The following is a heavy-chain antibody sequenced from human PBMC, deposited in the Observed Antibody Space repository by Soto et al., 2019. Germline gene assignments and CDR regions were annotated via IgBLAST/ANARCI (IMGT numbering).Heavy chain of an antibody. Sequence: VHLLESGGGLVQPGGSLRLSCAASGFTFSSYGMHWVRQAPGKGLEWVAVISYDGSNKYYADSVKGRFTISRDNSKNTLYLQMNSLRAEDTAVYYCAKDHIVVVTADPRYGMDVWGQGTTVTVSS. CDR2: ISYDGSNK. D-gene: IGHD2-21*02. CDR3: AKDHIVVVTADPRYGMDV. J-gene: IGHJ6*02. V-gene: IGHV3-30*18. CDR1: GFTFSSYG.